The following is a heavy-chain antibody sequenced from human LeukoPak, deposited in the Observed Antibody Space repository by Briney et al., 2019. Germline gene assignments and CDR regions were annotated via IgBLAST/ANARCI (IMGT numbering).Heavy chain of an antibody. CDR3: ARDKYYFDY. J-gene: IGHJ4*02. V-gene: IGHV4-38-2*02. CDR2: IYYSGST. CDR1: GYSISSGYY. Sequence: SETLSLTCTVSGYSISSGYYWGWIRQPPGKGLEWIGSIYYSGSTYYNPSLKSRVTISVDTSKNQFSLKLSSVTAADTAVYYCARDKYYFDYWGQGTLVTVSS.